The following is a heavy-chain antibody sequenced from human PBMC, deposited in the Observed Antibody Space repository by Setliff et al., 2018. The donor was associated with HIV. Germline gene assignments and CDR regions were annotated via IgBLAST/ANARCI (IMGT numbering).Heavy chain of an antibody. J-gene: IGHJ6*03. CDR2: IFPGDSDT. CDR3: ARQPGRAAMGRENYYYYYMDV. D-gene: IGHD2-2*01. V-gene: IGHV5-51*01. CDR1: GYSFTNYW. Sequence: GESLKISCTGSGYSFTNYWIGWVRQMPGKGLEWMGIIFPGDSDTRYSPSFQGQVTISADTSISTAYLQWRSLKASDSAMYYCARQPGRAAMGRENYYYYYMDVWGKGTTVTVSS.